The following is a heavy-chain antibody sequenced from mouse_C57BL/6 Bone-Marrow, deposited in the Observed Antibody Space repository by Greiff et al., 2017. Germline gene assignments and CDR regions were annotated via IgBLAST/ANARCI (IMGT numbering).Heavy chain of an antibody. D-gene: IGHD2-3*01. CDR2: IYPGSGST. J-gene: IGHJ2*01. V-gene: IGHV1-55*01. CDR3: ASLYDGYYVRILDY. CDR1: GYTFTSYW. Sequence: QVQLQQSGAELVKPGASVKMSCKASGYTFTSYWITWVKQRPGQGLEWIGDIYPGSGSTNYNEKFKSKATLTVDTSSSTAYMQLSSLTSEDSAVYYCASLYDGYYVRILDYWGQGTTLTVSS.